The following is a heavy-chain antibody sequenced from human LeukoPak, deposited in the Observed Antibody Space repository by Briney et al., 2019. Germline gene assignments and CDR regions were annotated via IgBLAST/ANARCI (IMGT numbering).Heavy chain of an antibody. CDR2: IWYDGSNK. CDR3: VRNLANYDFLVGSDY. J-gene: IGHJ4*02. Sequence: GGSLRLSCAASGFTFSSYGMHWVRQAPGKGLECVAVIWYDGSNKYYADSVKGRFTISRDNSKNTLYLQMNSLRAEDTAVYYCVRNLANYDFLVGSDYSGQVTLGTVS. D-gene: IGHD3-3*01. CDR1: GFTFSSYG. V-gene: IGHV3-33*08.